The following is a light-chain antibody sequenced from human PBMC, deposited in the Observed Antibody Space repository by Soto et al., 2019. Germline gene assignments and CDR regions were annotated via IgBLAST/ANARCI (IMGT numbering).Light chain of an antibody. Sequence: QSALTQPASVSGSPGQSITVSGTGTSSDVGKYNYVSWYQQHPAKAPKLMIFEVSNRPSGVSNRFSGSKSGNTASLTISGLQAEDEAEYYCSSYTGSSINTVVFGGGTKLTVL. J-gene: IGLJ2*01. CDR2: EVS. CDR1: SSDVGKYNY. CDR3: SSYTGSSINTVV. V-gene: IGLV2-14*01.